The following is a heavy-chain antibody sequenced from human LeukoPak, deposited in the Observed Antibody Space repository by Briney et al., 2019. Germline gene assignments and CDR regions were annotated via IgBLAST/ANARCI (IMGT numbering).Heavy chain of an antibody. J-gene: IGHJ3*02. CDR1: GFTFSSYW. Sequence: PGGSLRLSCAASGFTFSSYWMSWVRQAPGKGLEWVANIKQDGSEKYYVDSVKGRFTISRDNAKNSLFLQMSSLRAEDTAAYYCARYGYVWGKTFDIWGQGTMVTVSS. V-gene: IGHV3-7*01. CDR3: ARYGYVWGKTFDI. CDR2: IKQDGSEK. D-gene: IGHD3-16*01.